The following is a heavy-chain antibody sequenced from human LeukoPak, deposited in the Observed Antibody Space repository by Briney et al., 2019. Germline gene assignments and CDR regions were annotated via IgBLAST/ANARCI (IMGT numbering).Heavy chain of an antibody. D-gene: IGHD6-13*01. CDR1: GFSLNSYW. CDR3: AREGYSTGWYFFDN. CDR2: ISVDGRST. Sequence: GGSLRLSCEAYGFSLNSYWMHWVRQAPGEGPVWVSRISVDGRSTAYADSVKGRFTISRDNAKNTLCLGMNSLRADDTAVYYCAREGYSTGWYFFDNWGRGTRVTVSS. J-gene: IGHJ4*02. V-gene: IGHV3-74*03.